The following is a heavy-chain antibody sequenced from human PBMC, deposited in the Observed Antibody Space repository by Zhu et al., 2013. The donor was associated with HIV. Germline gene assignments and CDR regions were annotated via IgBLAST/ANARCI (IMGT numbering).Heavy chain of an antibody. CDR3: TTQTTVTTGLYGY. V-gene: IGHV3-73*02. CDR2: IRSKANSYAT. CDR1: GFTFSGSA. D-gene: IGHD4-17*01. Sequence: EVQLVESGGGLVQPGGSLKLSCAASGFTFSGSAMHWVRQASGKGLEWVGRIRSKANSYATAYAASVKGRFTISRDDSKNTAYLQMNSLKTEDTAVYYCTTQTTVTTGLYGYWGQGTLVTVSS. J-gene: IGHJ4*02.